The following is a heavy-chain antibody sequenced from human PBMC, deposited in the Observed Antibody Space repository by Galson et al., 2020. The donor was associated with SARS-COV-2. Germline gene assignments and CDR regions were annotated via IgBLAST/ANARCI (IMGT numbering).Heavy chain of an antibody. CDR1: GGSISSSGYY. V-gene: IGHV4-39*01. CDR3: ARPQYSSSWYSMWFDP. CDR2: IYYSGTT. J-gene: IGHJ5*02. Sequence: SQTLSLTCTVSGGSISSSGYYWGWIRQPPGTGLEWIGSIYYSGTTYYNPSLKSRVTISIDTSKNQFSLKLSSVTATDTAVYYCARPQYSSSWYSMWFDPWGQGTLVTVSS. D-gene: IGHD6-13*01.